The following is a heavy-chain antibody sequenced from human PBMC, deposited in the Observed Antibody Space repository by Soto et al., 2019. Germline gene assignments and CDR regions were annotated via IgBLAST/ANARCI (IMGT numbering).Heavy chain of an antibody. Sequence: ASVKVSCKASGYTFTDYYMHWVRQAPGQGLEWMGWINPNSGATSYAQRFQGRVTMTRDTSISTAYMELSRLTSDDAAVYYCAREGGDIVQMVYALPWYWGQGTLVTVSS. CDR3: AREGGDIVQMVYALPWY. CDR1: GYTFTDYY. V-gene: IGHV1-2*02. J-gene: IGHJ4*02. CDR2: INPNSGAT. D-gene: IGHD2-8*01.